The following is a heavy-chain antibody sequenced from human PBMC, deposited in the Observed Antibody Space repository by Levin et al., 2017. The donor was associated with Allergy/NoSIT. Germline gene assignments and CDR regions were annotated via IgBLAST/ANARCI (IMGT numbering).Heavy chain of an antibody. V-gene: IGHV1-18*01. D-gene: IGHD5-24*01. J-gene: IGHJ2*01. CDR1: GYTFTSYG. CDR3: ARDKLRWLQFPYWYFDL. CDR2: ISAYNGNT. Sequence: GESLKISCKASGYTFTSYGISWVRQAPGQGLEWMGWISAYNGNTNYAQKLQGRVTMTTDTSTSTAYMELRSLRSDDTAVYYCARDKLRWLQFPYWYFDLWGRGTLVTVSS.